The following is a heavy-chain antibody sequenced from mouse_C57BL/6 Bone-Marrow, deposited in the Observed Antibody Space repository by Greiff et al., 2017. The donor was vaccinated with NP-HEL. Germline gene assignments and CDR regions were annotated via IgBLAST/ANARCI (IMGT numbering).Heavy chain of an antibody. CDR3: ARYYYGSRGWYFDV. D-gene: IGHD1-1*01. CDR1: GYTFTSYW. Sequence: QVQLQQPGADLVKPGASVKLSCKASGYTFTSYWMHWVKQRPGRGLEWIGRIDPNSGGTKFNEKFKTKATLTVDKPSSTAYMQLSSLTSEGSAVYYCARYYYGSRGWYFDVWGTGTTVTVSS. CDR2: IDPNSGGT. V-gene: IGHV1-72*01. J-gene: IGHJ1*03.